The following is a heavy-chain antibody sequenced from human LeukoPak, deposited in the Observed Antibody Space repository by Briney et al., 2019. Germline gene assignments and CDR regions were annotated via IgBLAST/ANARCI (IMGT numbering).Heavy chain of an antibody. CDR3: AKGEDSSGWFSFDY. Sequence: GGSLRLSCAASGFTFDDYAMHWVRQAPGKGLEWVSGISWNSGSIGYADSVKGRFTISRDNAKNSLYLQMNSLRAEDTALYYCAKGEDSSGWFSFDYWGQGTLVTVSS. J-gene: IGHJ4*02. CDR2: ISWNSGSI. V-gene: IGHV3-9*01. D-gene: IGHD6-19*01. CDR1: GFTFDDYA.